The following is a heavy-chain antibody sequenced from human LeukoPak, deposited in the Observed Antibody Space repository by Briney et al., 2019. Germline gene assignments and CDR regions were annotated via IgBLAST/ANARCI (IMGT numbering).Heavy chain of an antibody. Sequence: GGSLRLSCVASGFTFSDYYMSWIRQAPGKGLEWVSYISSSGSTIYYADSVKGRFTISRDNAKNSLYLQMNSLRAEDTAVYYCARSHSSSWYGAHYWGQGTLVTVSS. CDR3: ARSHSSSWYGAHY. CDR2: ISSSGSTI. D-gene: IGHD6-13*01. V-gene: IGHV3-11*01. J-gene: IGHJ4*02. CDR1: GFTFSDYY.